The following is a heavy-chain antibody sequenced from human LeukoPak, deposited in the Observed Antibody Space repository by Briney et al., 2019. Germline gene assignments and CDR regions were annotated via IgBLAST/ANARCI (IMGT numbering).Heavy chain of an antibody. V-gene: IGHV1-69*05. CDR2: IIPIVGTA. CDR1: GGTFSSYA. D-gene: IGHD6-13*01. J-gene: IGHJ5*02. Sequence: ASVKVSCKASGGTFSSYAISWVRQAPGQGREWMGGIIPIVGTANDAQKFQGRVTITTDESTSTAYMELSSPRSEDTAVYYCAGTVVIAAAAHNWFDPWGQGTLVTVSS. CDR3: AGTVVIAAAAHNWFDP.